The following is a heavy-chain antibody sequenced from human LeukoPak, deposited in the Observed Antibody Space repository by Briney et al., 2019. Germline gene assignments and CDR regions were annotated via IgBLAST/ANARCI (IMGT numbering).Heavy chain of an antibody. D-gene: IGHD6-13*01. V-gene: IGHV4-39*07. CDR3: ARDRPGGSSLDY. Sequence: SETLSLTCTVSGGSISSTNYYWGWIRQPPGKGLEWIGSIYYSGNTYYNPSLKSRVTISVDTSKNQFSLKLRSVTAADTAVYYCARDRPGGSSLDYWGQGTLVTVSS. CDR2: IYYSGNT. CDR1: GGSISSTNYY. J-gene: IGHJ4*02.